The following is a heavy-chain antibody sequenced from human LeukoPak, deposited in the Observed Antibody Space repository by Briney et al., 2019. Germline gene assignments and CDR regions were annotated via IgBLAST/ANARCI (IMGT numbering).Heavy chain of an antibody. V-gene: IGHV4-59*01. D-gene: IGHD3-10*01. Sequence: SETLSLTCTVSGGSISSYYWSWIRQPPGKGLEWIGYIYYNGSANYNPSLKSRVTISVDTSKNQFSLKLSSVTAADTAVYYCARMSWYYGSGGYRAYYFDYWGQGTLVTVSS. J-gene: IGHJ4*02. CDR3: ARMSWYYGSGGYRAYYFDY. CDR2: IYYNGSA. CDR1: GGSISSYY.